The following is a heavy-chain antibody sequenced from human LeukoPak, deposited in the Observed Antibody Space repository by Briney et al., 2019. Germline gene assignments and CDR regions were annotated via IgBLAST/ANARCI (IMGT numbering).Heavy chain of an antibody. Sequence: GASVKVSCKASGYTFTSYGISWVRQAPGQGLEWMGGIIPIFGTANYAQKFQGRVTITADESTSTAYMELSSLRSEDTAVYYCASKVGLISRDAFDIWGQGTMVTVSS. V-gene: IGHV1-69*13. CDR3: ASKVGLISRDAFDI. CDR1: GYTFTSYG. D-gene: IGHD1-26*01. CDR2: IIPIFGTA. J-gene: IGHJ3*02.